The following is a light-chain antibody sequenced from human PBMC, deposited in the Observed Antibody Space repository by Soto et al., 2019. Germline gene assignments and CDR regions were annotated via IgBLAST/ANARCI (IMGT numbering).Light chain of an antibody. V-gene: IGLV2-14*01. CDR2: EVS. Sequence: QSALTQPASVSGSPGQSITISCTGTSSDVGGYNYVSWFQQHPGKAPKLKIYEVSNRPSGVSNRFSGSQSGNTASLPISELQAEDEADYYCTSFTTISTWVFGGGTKLTVL. J-gene: IGLJ3*02. CDR1: SSDVGGYNY. CDR3: TSFTTISTWV.